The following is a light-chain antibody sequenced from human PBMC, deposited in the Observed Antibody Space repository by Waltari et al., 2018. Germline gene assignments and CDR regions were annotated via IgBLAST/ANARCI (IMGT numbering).Light chain of an antibody. CDR2: GTS. Sequence: EVVMTQSPATLSVSPGERVTLSCRASESVSSTLAWYQQKPGQAPRLLIYGTSTRATGIPARFSGSGSGTEFTLTISSLQSEDFAVYYCQHYNNWPITFGQGTRLEIK. CDR3: QHYNNWPIT. J-gene: IGKJ5*01. CDR1: ESVSST. V-gene: IGKV3D-15*01.